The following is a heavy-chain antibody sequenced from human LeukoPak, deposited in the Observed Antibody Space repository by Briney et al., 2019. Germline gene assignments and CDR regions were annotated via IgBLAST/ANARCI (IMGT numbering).Heavy chain of an antibody. D-gene: IGHD3-22*01. CDR3: AGTYYYDSSGYNTFDY. J-gene: IGHJ4*02. CDR1: GFTVSSNY. CDR2: IYSGGST. V-gene: IGHV3-53*04. Sequence: GGSLRLSCAASGFTVSSNYMSWVRQAPGKGLEWVSVIYSGGSTYYADSVEGRFTISRHNSKNTLYLQMNSLRAEDTAVYYCAGTYYYDSSGYNTFDYWGQGTLVTVSS.